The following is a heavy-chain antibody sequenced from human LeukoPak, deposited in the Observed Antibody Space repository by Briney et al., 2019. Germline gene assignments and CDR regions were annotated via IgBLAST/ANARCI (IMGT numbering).Heavy chain of an antibody. CDR3: ARGPTVTPKGPTDY. CDR1: GFTFSSYG. D-gene: IGHD4-17*01. CDR2: IWYDGSNK. J-gene: IGHJ4*02. Sequence: PGRSLRLSCAASGFTFSSYGMHWVRQAPGKGLAWVAVIWYDGSNKYYADSVKGRFTISRDNSKNTLYLQMNSLRAEDTAVYYCARGPTVTPKGPTDYWGRGTLVTVSS. V-gene: IGHV3-33*01.